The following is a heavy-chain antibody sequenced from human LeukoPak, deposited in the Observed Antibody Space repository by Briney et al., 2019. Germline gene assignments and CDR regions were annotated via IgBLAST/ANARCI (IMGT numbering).Heavy chain of an antibody. V-gene: IGHV3-33*01. CDR1: GFTFSSYG. D-gene: IGHD6-6*01. CDR2: IWYDGSNK. Sequence: GGSLRLSCAASGFTFSSYGMHWVRQAPGKGLEWVAIIWYDGSNKYYADSVKGRFTISRDNSKNTLYLQMNSLRAEDTAVYYCARGSSSVSTRFDPWGQGTLVTVSS. CDR3: ARGSSSVSTRFDP. J-gene: IGHJ5*02.